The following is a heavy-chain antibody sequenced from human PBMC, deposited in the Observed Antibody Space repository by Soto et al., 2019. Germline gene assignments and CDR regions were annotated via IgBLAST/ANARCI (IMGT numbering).Heavy chain of an antibody. Sequence: EVQLVESGGGLVQPGGSLRLSCAASGFDLNRYWMRWVRQAPGKALEWVANIKQDGSEQYYVDSVRGRFTISRDNLKNSPYLQMNSLRPEDTAVYYCVRALTSGVYYDDGWETYLPRSYGLDVWGQGTTVTVSS. CDR2: IKQDGSEQ. V-gene: IGHV3-7*04. CDR3: VRALTSGVYYDDGWETYLPRSYGLDV. J-gene: IGHJ6*02. CDR1: GFDLNRYW. D-gene: IGHD3-16*02.